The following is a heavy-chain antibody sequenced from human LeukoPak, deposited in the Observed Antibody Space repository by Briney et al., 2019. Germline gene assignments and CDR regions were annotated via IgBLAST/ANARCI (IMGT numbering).Heavy chain of an antibody. CDR2: IYTSGST. D-gene: IGHD6-13*01. CDR1: GGSISSGSYY. Sequence: SETLSLTCTVSGGSISSGSYYWSWIRQPAGKGLEWIGRIYTSGSTNYNPSLKSRVTISVDTSKNQFSLKLSSVTAADTAVYYCARYHSSSWYDAFDIWGQGTMVTVSS. J-gene: IGHJ3*02. V-gene: IGHV4-61*02. CDR3: ARYHSSSWYDAFDI.